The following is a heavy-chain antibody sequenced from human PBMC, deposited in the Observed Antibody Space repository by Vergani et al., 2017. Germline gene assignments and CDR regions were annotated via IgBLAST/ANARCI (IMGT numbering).Heavy chain of an antibody. CDR2: IYYSGST. J-gene: IGHJ2*01. CDR1: GGSISSGDYY. V-gene: IGHV4-30-4*01. D-gene: IGHD2-21*02. Sequence: QVQLQESGPGLVKPSQTLSLTCTVSGGSISSGDYYWSWIRQPPGKGLEWIGYIYYSGSTDYNPSLKSRVTISVDTSKNQFSLKLSSVTAADTAVYYCARVGHLVAVTGEGPSLDRWGRGTLVTVSS. CDR3: ARVGHLVAVTGEGPSLDR.